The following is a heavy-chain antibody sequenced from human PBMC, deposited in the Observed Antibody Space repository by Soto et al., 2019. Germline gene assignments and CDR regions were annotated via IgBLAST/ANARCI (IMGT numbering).Heavy chain of an antibody. J-gene: IGHJ4*02. CDR1: GFTFSDYY. CDR2: ISSSGSTI. V-gene: IGHV3-11*01. CDR3: ATRVVVTAREDY. Sequence: QVQLVESGGGLVKPGGSLRLSCAASGFTFSDYYMSWFRQAPGRGLEWVSYISSSGSTIYYADSVKGRFTISRDNAKNSLYLQMNSLRAEDTAVYYCATRVVVTAREDYWGQGTLVTVSS. D-gene: IGHD2-21*02.